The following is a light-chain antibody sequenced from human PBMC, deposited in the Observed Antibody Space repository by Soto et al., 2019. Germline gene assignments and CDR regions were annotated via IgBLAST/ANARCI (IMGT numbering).Light chain of an antibody. CDR2: GAS. CDR1: QSVSSN. Sequence: EIVMTQSPATLSVSPGERATLSCRASQSVSSNLAWYQKKPVQAPRLLIYGASTRATGIPTRFSGSGAGTEFTLSISSLQSEDFAVYYCQQYNNWWTFGQGTRVEIK. J-gene: IGKJ1*01. CDR3: QQYNNWWT. V-gene: IGKV3-15*01.